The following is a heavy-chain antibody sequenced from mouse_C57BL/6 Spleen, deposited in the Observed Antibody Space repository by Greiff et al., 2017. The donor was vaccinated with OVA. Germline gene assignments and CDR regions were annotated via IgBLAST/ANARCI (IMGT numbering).Heavy chain of an antibody. Sequence: VQLQQPGAELVMPGASVKLSCKASGYTFTSYWMHWVKQRPGQGLEWIGEIDPSASYTNYNQKFKGKSTLTVDKSSSTASMQLSSLTSEDSAVYYCAREGQLRLRYFDYWGQGTTLTVSS. CDR1: GYTFTSYW. CDR3: AREGQLRLRYFDY. D-gene: IGHD3-2*02. J-gene: IGHJ2*01. CDR2: IDPSASYT. V-gene: IGHV1-69*01.